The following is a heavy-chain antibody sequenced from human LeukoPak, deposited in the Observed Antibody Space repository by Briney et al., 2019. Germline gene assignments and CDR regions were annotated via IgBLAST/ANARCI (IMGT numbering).Heavy chain of an antibody. Sequence: ASVKVSCKASGYTFTSYYMHWVRQAPGQGLEWMGIINPSGGSTSYAQKFQGRVTMTRDMSTSTVYMELSSLRSEDTAVYYCAISPGAVATPRGYFDYWGQGTLVTVSS. D-gene: IGHD6-19*01. V-gene: IGHV1-46*01. CDR2: INPSGGST. CDR3: AISPGAVATPRGYFDY. CDR1: GYTFTSYY. J-gene: IGHJ4*02.